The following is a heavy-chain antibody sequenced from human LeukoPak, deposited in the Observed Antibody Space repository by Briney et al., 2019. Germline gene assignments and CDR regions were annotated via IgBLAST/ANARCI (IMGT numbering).Heavy chain of an antibody. CDR2: ISSSSSTI. D-gene: IGHD3-10*01. Sequence: PGGSLRLSCAASGFTFSSYSMNWVRQAPGKGLEWVSYISSSSSTIYYADSVKGRFTISRDNAKNSLYLQMNSLRAEDTAVYYCARTPYGSGRVFDYWGQGTLVTVSS. CDR1: GFTFSSYS. V-gene: IGHV3-48*01. J-gene: IGHJ4*02. CDR3: ARTPYGSGRVFDY.